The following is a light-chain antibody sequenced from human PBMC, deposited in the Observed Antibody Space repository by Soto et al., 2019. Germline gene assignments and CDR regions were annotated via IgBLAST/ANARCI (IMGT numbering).Light chain of an antibody. Sequence: QSVLTQPPSASGSPGQSVTISCTRTSSDVGGYNYVSWYQQHPGKAPKLMIYEVNKRPSGVPDRFSGSKSGNTASLTVSGLQAEDEADYYCSSYAGSNTYVFGTGTKLTVL. CDR1: SSDVGGYNY. J-gene: IGLJ1*01. CDR2: EVN. V-gene: IGLV2-8*01. CDR3: SSYAGSNTYV.